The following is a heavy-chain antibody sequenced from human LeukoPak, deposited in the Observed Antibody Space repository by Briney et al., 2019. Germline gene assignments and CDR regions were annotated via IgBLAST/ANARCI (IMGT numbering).Heavy chain of an antibody. J-gene: IGHJ4*02. CDR2: ISDPHSGSQT. CDR3: TTRLQHHFDY. CDR1: GFTFSSHW. D-gene: IGHD2-15*01. Sequence: GESLRLSCAASGFTFSSHWMHWVRQALGQGLEWVSTISDPHSGSQTHYADSVKGRFTISRDDSVNTVYLQMDSLRAEDTAVYYCTTRLQHHFDYWGQGTQVTVPS. V-gene: IGHV3-23*01.